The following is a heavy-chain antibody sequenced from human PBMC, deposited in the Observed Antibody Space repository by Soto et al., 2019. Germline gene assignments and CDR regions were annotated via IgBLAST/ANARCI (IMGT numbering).Heavy chain of an antibody. D-gene: IGHD3-16*01. Sequence: QITLKESGPTLVKPTQTLTLTCTFSGFSLSTSGVGVGWIRQPPGKALEWLALIYWDDDKRYRPSLKSRLTITKDTSKNQVVLTITNMDPVDTATYYCAHSLYDYVWGTNWFDPWGQGTLVTVSS. J-gene: IGHJ5*02. CDR2: IYWDDDK. CDR1: GFSLSTSGVG. V-gene: IGHV2-5*02. CDR3: AHSLYDYVWGTNWFDP.